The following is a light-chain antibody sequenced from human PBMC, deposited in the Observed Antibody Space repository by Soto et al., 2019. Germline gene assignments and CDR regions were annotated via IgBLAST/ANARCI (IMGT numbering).Light chain of an antibody. J-gene: IGLJ2*01. CDR1: RSDVGGYNY. Sequence: QSVLTQPASVSGSPGQSITISCTGTRSDVGGYNYVSWYQQHPGKAPKLIIYEVTNRPSGISNRFSGSKSGNTASLTISGLQAEDEADYYCSSYTITDTVLFGGGTKLTVL. CDR3: SSYTITDTVL. CDR2: EVT. V-gene: IGLV2-14*01.